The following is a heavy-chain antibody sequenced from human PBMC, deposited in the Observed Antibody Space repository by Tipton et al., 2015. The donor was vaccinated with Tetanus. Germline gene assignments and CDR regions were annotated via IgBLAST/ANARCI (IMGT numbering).Heavy chain of an antibody. CDR1: GYTFTSYG. J-gene: IGHJ4*02. CDR2: NSGKNDDT. Sequence: QLVQSGAEVKKPGASVKVSCKASGYTFTSYGINWVRQVPGQGLEWMGWNSGKNDDTNYARRFQGRVTMTTDTSTNTAYLELRSLRSDDTGVYFGARLVKQWLVREAFWGQGTLVPVSS. V-gene: IGHV1-18*01. CDR3: ARLVKQWLVREAF. D-gene: IGHD6-19*01.